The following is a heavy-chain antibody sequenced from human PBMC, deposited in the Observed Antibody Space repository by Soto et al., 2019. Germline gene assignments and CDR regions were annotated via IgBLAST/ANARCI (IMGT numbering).Heavy chain of an antibody. V-gene: IGHV2-5*01. D-gene: IGHD6-13*01. CDR1: GFSLSTSGVG. Sequence: QITLKESGPTLVKPTQTLTLTCTFSGFSLSTSGVGVGWIRQPPGKALEWLALIYWNDDKRYSPSLKSRLTITKDTSKNQVVLTMTNMDPVDTATYSCAHSFRYSSSSSSIHWFDPWGQGTLVTVSS. CDR2: IYWNDDK. CDR3: AHSFRYSSSSSSIHWFDP. J-gene: IGHJ5*02.